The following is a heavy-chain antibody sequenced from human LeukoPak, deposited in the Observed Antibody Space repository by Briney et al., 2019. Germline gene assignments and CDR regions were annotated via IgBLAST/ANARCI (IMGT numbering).Heavy chain of an antibody. CDR3: ARDGDYYYYYMDV. CDR2: INWNGGST. D-gene: IGHD3-16*01. CDR1: GFPFYDYG. Sequence: GGSLRLSCAASGFPFYDYGMSWVRQAPGKGLEWVSGINWNGGSTGYADSVKGRFTISRDNAKNSLYLQMNSLRAEDTALYYCARDGDYYYYYMDVWGKGTTVTVSS. J-gene: IGHJ6*03. V-gene: IGHV3-20*04.